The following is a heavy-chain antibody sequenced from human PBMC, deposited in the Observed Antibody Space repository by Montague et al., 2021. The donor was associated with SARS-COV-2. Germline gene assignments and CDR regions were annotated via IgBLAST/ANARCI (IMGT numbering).Heavy chain of an antibody. J-gene: IGHJ6*02. CDR3: ARHRKDYDILTGYSTSFYYDMDV. V-gene: IGHV4-59*08. Sequence: SETLSLTRTVSGGSNSRYYWSWIRQPPGKGLEWIGYVSDSGSDYXPSLKIRVSISVDTSKKLLSLSLSSVTAADTAIYYCARHRKDYDILTGYSTSFYYDMDVWGQGTTVTVSS. D-gene: IGHD3-9*01. CDR2: VSDSGS. CDR1: GGSNSRYY.